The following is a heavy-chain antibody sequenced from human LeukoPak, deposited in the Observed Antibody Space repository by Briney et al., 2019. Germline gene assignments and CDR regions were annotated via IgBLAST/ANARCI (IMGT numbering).Heavy chain of an antibody. CDR3: ARLPLRFLEWHPPIDY. J-gene: IGHJ4*02. CDR1: GYSISSGYY. CDR2: IYHSGST. D-gene: IGHD3-3*01. Sequence: PSETLSLTCAVSGYSISSGYYWGWIRQPPGKGLEWIGSIYHSGSTYYNPSLKSRVTISVDTSKNQFSLKLSPVTAADTAVYYCARLPLRFLEWHPPIDYWGQGTLVTVSS. V-gene: IGHV4-38-2*01.